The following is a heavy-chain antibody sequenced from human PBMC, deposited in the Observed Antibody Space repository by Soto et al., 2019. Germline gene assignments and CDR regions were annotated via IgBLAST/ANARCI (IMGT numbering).Heavy chain of an antibody. CDR2: VRGIGDSS. CDR1: GFNFASYA. V-gene: IGHV3-23*01. CDR3: VKEYLRGGDTIGSRSRETPMDV. Sequence: EVQLLESGGGLVRPGESLRLSCATSGFNFASYAMSWVRQAPGKGLEWVSAVRGIGDSSYYADSVKGRFTISRANSKNTVFVHMNSLRAEDTAVYFCVKEYLRGGDTIGSRSRETPMDVWGQGTTVIVSS. J-gene: IGHJ6*02. D-gene: IGHD2-21*01.